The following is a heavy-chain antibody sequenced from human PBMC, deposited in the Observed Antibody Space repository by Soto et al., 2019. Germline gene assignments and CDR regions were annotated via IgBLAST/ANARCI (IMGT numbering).Heavy chain of an antibody. D-gene: IGHD3-10*01. CDR2: IYHSGST. CDR1: GYSISSGYY. J-gene: IGHJ6*02. Sequence: LSLTCAVSGYSISSGYYWGWIRQPPGKGLEWIGSIYHSGSTYNNPSLKSRVTISVDTSKNQFSLKLSSVTAADTAVYYCARVGGYGMDVWGQGTTVTVSS. V-gene: IGHV4-38-2*01. CDR3: ARVGGYGMDV.